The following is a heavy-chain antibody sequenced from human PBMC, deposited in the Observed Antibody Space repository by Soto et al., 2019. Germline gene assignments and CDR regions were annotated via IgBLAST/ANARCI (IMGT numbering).Heavy chain of an antibody. V-gene: IGHV4-34*01. CDR3: ARAQSAAVAGTVDY. D-gene: IGHD6-19*01. CDR1: GGSFSGYY. CDR2: INHSGST. J-gene: IGHJ4*02. Sequence: PSETLSLTCAVYGGSFSGYYWSWIRQPPGKGLEWIGEINHSGSTNYNPSLKSRATISVDTSKNQFSLKLSSVTAADTAVYYCARAQSAAVAGTVDYWGQGTLVTVSS.